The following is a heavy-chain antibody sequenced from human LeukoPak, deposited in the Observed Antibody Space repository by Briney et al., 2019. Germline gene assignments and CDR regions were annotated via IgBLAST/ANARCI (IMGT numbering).Heavy chain of an antibody. CDR2: IYYSGST. Sequence: SETLSLTCTVSGGSISSSSYYWGWIRQPPGKGLEWIGSIYYSGSTYYNPSLKSRVTISVDTSKNQFSLKLSSVTAADTAVYYCARGRGWLRSKQKHFDYWGQGTLVTVSS. J-gene: IGHJ4*02. V-gene: IGHV4-39*07. CDR3: ARGRGWLRSKQKHFDY. D-gene: IGHD5-12*01. CDR1: GGSISSSSYY.